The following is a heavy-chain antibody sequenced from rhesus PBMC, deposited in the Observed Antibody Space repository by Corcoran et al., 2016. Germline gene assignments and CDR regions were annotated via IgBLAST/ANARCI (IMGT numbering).Heavy chain of an antibody. CDR2: IDVNIAGT. CDR3: ARRVNFDAFDF. Sequence: QLQLQESGPGLVKPSETLSLTCAVSGASISGYYWSWTRQPPGKGLEWIGNIDVNIAGTNYNPSLKSRVTISKDTSKNRFSLKLSSVTAADTAVYYCARRVNFDAFDFWGQGLRVTVSS. CDR1: GASISGYY. V-gene: IGHV4-81*01. J-gene: IGHJ3*01.